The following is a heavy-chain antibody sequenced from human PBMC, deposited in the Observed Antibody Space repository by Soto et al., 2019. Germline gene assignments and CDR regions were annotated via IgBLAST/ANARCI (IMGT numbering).Heavy chain of an antibody. CDR2: IWYDGSNK. CDR3: ARDDSPYYDFWSGYYKEYGMDV. V-gene: IGHV3-33*01. J-gene: IGHJ6*02. Sequence: PVGSVRLSCGASGFTFSSYGMHWVRQAPGKGLEWVAVIWYDGSNKYYADSVKGRFTISRDNSKNTLYLQMNSLRAEDTAVYYCARDDSPYYDFWSGYYKEYGMDVWGQGTTVTVSS. CDR1: GFTFSSYG. D-gene: IGHD3-3*01.